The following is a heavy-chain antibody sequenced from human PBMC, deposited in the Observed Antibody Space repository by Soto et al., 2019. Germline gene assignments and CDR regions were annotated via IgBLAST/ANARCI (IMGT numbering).Heavy chain of an antibody. V-gene: IGHV1-69*12. CDR1: GDTFYNYA. CDR3: ARSAQDIILVQTAIGSLDY. CDR2: IIPIFGTA. Sequence: QVQLVQSGAEVKKPGSSVKVSCKDSGDTFYNYAISWVRQAPGQGLEWLGGIIPIFGTANYAQKFQGRVTITADESTSTAYMEMSSLRSDDTAVYYCARSAQDIILVQTAIGSLDYWGQGTLVTVSS. J-gene: IGHJ4*02. D-gene: IGHD2-2*01.